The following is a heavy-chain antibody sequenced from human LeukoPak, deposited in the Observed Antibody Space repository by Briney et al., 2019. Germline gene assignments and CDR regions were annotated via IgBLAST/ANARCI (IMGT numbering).Heavy chain of an antibody. CDR3: ARDLTLGYCSSTSCYNAFDI. Sequence: TLSLTCTVSGGSISSGGYYWSWIRQPPGKGLEWIGYIYHSGSTYYNPSLKSRVTISVDRSKNQFSLKLSSVTAADTAVYYCARDLTLGYCSSTSCYNAFDIWGQGTMVTVSS. D-gene: IGHD2-2*02. J-gene: IGHJ3*02. CDR2: IYHSGST. CDR1: GGSISSGGYY. V-gene: IGHV4-30-2*01.